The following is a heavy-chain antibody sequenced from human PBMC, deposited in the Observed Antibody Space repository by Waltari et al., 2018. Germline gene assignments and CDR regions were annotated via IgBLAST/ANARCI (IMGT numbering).Heavy chain of an antibody. V-gene: IGHV2-70*04. CDR3: ARIPDGSEYYFDY. CDR1: GFSLSTRGMR. J-gene: IGHJ4*02. CDR2: IDWDDDK. D-gene: IGHD1-26*01. Sequence: QVTLKESGPALVKPTQTPTLTCTLSGFSLSTRGMRVSWIRQPPGKALEWLARIDWDDDKFYSTSLKTRLTISKDTSKNQVVLTMTNMDPVDTATYCCARIPDGSEYYFDYWGQGTLVTVSS.